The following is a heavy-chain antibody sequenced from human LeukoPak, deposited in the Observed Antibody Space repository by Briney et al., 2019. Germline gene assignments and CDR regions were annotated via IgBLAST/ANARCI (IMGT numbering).Heavy chain of an antibody. CDR3: ARANAVAGTYYFDY. J-gene: IGHJ4*02. V-gene: IGHV4-34*01. CDR2: IYHSGST. CDR1: GGSFSGYY. Sequence: PPETLSLTCAVYGGSFSGYYWSWIRQPPGKGLEWIGSIYHSGSTYYNPFLKSRVTISVDTSKNQFSLKLSSVTDADTAVYYCARANAVAGTYYFDYWGQGTLVTVSS. D-gene: IGHD6-19*01.